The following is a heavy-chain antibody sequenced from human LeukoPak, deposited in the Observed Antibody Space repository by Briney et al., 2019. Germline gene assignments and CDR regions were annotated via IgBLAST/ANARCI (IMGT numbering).Heavy chain of an antibody. CDR1: GFTFSSYW. CDR2: INSDGSST. D-gene: IGHD3-3*02. Sequence: GGSLRLSCAASGFTFSSYWMHWARQAPGKGLVRVSRINSDGSSTSYADSVKGRFTISRDNAKNTLYLQMNSLRAEDTALYYCARVGSISWAYFDYWGQGTLVTVSS. V-gene: IGHV3-74*01. CDR3: ARVGSISWAYFDY. J-gene: IGHJ4*02.